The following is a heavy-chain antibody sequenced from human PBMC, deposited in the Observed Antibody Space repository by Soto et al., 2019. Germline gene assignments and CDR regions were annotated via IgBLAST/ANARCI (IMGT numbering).Heavy chain of an antibody. J-gene: IGHJ6*02. Sequence: SETLSLTCAVYGGSFSGYYWSWIRQPPGKGLEWIGSIYYSGSTYYNPSLKSRVTISVDTSKNQFSLRVTSVTAADTAVYYCARSITLVRGFIITIYYYYGMDVWGQGTTVTVSS. V-gene: IGHV4-34*01. CDR3: ARSITLVRGFIITIYYYYGMDV. CDR2: IYYSGST. CDR1: GGSFSGYY. D-gene: IGHD3-10*01.